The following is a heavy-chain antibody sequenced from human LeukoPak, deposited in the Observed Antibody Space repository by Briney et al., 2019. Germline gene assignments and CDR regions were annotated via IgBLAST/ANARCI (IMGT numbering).Heavy chain of an antibody. CDR3: AKDSFSYNGIFDALDV. Sequence: GGSLRLSCAASGFNYSSYTMNWVRQAPGMGLEWLSYISASRGITYYADSVKGRFTISRDNAKNSLYLQMNSLRAEDTAIYYCAKDSFSYNGIFDALDVWGQGTMVTVSS. J-gene: IGHJ3*01. CDR2: ISASRGIT. D-gene: IGHD2-8*01. V-gene: IGHV3-48*01. CDR1: GFNYSSYT.